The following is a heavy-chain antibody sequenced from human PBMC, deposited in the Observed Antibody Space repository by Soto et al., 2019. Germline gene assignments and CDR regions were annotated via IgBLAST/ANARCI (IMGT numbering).Heavy chain of an antibody. J-gene: IGHJ5*02. CDR3: ARDRDWNDPPNWFDP. CDR1: GGTFSSYT. CDR2: IIPILGIA. V-gene: IGHV1-69*08. Sequence: QVQLVQSGAEVKKPGSSVKVSCKASGGTFSSYTISWVRQAPGQGLEWMGRIIPILGIANYAQKFQGRVTLTAEKSTRTAYTELSSLSSEDTAVYYSARDRDWNDPPNWFDPWGQGSLVTVSS. D-gene: IGHD1-1*01.